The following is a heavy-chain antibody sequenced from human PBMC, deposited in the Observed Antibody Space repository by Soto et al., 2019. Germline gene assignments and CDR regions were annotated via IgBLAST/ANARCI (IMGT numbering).Heavy chain of an antibody. CDR2: IYHSGST. V-gene: IGHV4-30-2*01. D-gene: IGHD3-22*01. CDR1: GGSISSGGYS. J-gene: IGHJ4*02. Sequence: QLQLQESGSGLVKPSQTLSLTCAVSGGSISSGGYSWSWIRQPPGKGLEWIGYIYHSGSTYYNPSLKSRVTISVDRSKNQFSLKLSSVTAADTAVYYCARGENYYDSSGYPGVVFDYWGQGTLVTVSS. CDR3: ARGENYYDSSGYPGVVFDY.